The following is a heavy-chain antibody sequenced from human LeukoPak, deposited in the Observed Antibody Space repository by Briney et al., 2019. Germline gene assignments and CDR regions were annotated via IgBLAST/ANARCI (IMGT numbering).Heavy chain of an antibody. D-gene: IGHD3-16*01. V-gene: IGHV1-18*01. CDR3: ARDWGPVSYIDY. CDR1: GYTFTRCG. Sequence: GASVKVSCKASGYTFTRCGITWVRQAPGRGLEWMGWISGYNGNTNYAQKLKGRVTMTTDTSTNTAYMELWSLRSDDTAVYYCARDWGPVSYIDYWGQGTLVTVSS. CDR2: ISGYNGNT. J-gene: IGHJ4*02.